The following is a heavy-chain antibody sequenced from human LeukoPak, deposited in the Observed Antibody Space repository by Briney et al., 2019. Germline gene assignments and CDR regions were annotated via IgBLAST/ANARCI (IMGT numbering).Heavy chain of an antibody. J-gene: IGHJ5*02. CDR2: IYYSGST. D-gene: IGHD3-10*01. CDR1: GGSISSYY. Sequence: SETLSLTCTVSGGSISSYYWSWIRQPPGKGLERIGYIYYSGSTNYNPSLKSRVTISVDTSKNQFSLKLSSVTAADTAVYYCASSGGELFDWFDPWGRGTLVTVSS. CDR3: ASSGGELFDWFDP. V-gene: IGHV4-59*01.